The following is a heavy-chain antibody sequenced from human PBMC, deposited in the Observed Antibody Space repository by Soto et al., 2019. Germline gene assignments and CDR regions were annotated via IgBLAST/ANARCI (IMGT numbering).Heavy chain of an antibody. V-gene: IGHV3-23*01. CDR2: INVRGDDT. CDR1: GRSVSRYG. Sequence: GGSLTLSCCASGRSVSRYGMSGVRRAPGKGLEWVSSINVRGDDTFYADSVKGRFTISRDNSKNTLYLQMNSLRAEDTALYYCAKNDAHAYLCAKPPLEWGQGTLVTVCS. D-gene: IGHD3-16*01. J-gene: IGHJ4*03. CDR3: AKNDAHAYLCAKPPLE.